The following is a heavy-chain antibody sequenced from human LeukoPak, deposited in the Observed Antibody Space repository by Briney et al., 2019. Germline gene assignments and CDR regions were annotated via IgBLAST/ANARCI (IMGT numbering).Heavy chain of an antibody. J-gene: IGHJ4*02. D-gene: IGHD1-26*01. V-gene: IGHV4-39*01. Sequence: SETLSLACTVSGGSINSGTFYWGWIRQPPGKGLEWIGSMYYDGSSYYNPSLKSRVTTSADTSKNQFSLKLTSVTAADTAVYCCARRSDSGSDDGEDYFDYWGQGTLVTVSS. CDR2: MYYDGSS. CDR1: GGSINSGTFY. CDR3: ARRSDSGSDDGEDYFDY.